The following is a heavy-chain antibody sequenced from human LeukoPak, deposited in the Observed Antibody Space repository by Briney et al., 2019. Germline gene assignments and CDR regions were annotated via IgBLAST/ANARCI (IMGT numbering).Heavy chain of an antibody. CDR3: ARHGQTYYYGMDV. J-gene: IGHJ6*02. Sequence: SDTLSLICSVSGGSISGFYWSWIRHPPGGGLEWLGQIYYSGGANYNPSLKSRVTISFDTPQNQFSLKLRSVTAADTAVYSCARHGQTYYYGMDVWGQGTTVTVSS. CDR2: IYYSGGA. CDR1: GGSISGFY. V-gene: IGHV4-59*08.